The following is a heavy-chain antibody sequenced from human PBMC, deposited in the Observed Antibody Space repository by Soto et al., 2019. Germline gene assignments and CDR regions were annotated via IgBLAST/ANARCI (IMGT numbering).Heavy chain of an antibody. CDR2: ISGSGGST. CDR1: GFTFSSYA. D-gene: IGHD3-3*01. V-gene: IGHV3-23*01. Sequence: GGSLRLSCAASGFTFSSYAMSWVRQAPGKGLEWVSAISGSGGSTYYADSVKGRFTISRDNSKNTLYLQMNSLRAEDTAVNYCAKEGLRFLEWFRQFAYWGQGTLVTVSS. CDR3: AKEGLRFLEWFRQFAY. J-gene: IGHJ4*02.